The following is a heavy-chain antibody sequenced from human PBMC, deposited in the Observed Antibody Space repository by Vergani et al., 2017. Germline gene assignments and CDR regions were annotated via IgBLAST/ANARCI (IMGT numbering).Heavy chain of an antibody. CDR1: GITFWKFG. CDR2: ISWNSGAV. CDR3: AKSNGAVAGTVAWFDP. J-gene: IGHJ5*02. V-gene: IGHV3-9*01. D-gene: IGHD6-19*01. Sequence: EVDLVESGGGLAQPGGSLRLSCEASGITFWKFGMHWVRQGPGKGLEWVSGISWNSGAVDYADSVRGRFTISRDNAKNSLFLEMNSLRFEDTAVYYCAKSNGAVAGTVAWFDPWGQGTLVTVSS.